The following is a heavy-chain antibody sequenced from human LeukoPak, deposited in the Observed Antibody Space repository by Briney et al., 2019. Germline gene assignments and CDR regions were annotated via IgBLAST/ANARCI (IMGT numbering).Heavy chain of an antibody. CDR1: GFTFSSYS. Sequence: GGSLRLSCAASGFTFSSYSMNWVRQAPGKGLEWVSSISGSSSYIYYADSVKGRFTISRDNAKNSLYLQMNSLRAEDTAVYYCARGSSWYQDSYYYYGMDVWGQGTTVTVSS. V-gene: IGHV3-21*01. CDR3: ARGSSWYQDSYYYYGMDV. D-gene: IGHD6-13*01. CDR2: ISGSSSYI. J-gene: IGHJ6*02.